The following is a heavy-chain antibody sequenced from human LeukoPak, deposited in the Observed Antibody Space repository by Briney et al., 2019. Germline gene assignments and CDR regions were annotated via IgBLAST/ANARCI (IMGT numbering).Heavy chain of an antibody. V-gene: IGHV1-69*13. J-gene: IGHJ4*02. CDR1: GGTFSSYA. Sequence: SVKVSCKASGGTFSSYAISWVRQAPGQGLEWMGGIIPIFGTANYAQKFQGRVTITADESTSTAYMELSSLRSEDTAVYYCARDSLSSSWSGKYDYWGQGTLVTVSS. D-gene: IGHD6-13*01. CDR3: ARDSLSSSWSGKYDY. CDR2: IIPIFGTA.